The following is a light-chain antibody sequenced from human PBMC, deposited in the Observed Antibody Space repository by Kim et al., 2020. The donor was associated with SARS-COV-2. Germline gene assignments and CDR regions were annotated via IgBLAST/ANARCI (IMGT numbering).Light chain of an antibody. Sequence: DIQMTQSPSSVSASVGYRVTITCRASENIGSWLAWYQQKPGKAPSLLIYSTSTLHSGVPSRFSGSGSGTDFTLTVSSLQPEDSAVYYCQQLNGFPLTFGGGTKVDI. V-gene: IGKV1-12*01. CDR1: ENIGSW. CDR2: STS. CDR3: QQLNGFPLT. J-gene: IGKJ4*01.